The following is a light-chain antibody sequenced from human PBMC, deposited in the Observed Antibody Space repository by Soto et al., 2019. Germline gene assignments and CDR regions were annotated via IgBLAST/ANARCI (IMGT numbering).Light chain of an antibody. V-gene: IGLV2-14*01. Sequence: QSALTQPTSVSGSPGQSITISCTGTSSDVGGYNYVSWYQQHPGKAPKLMLYDVNNRPSGVSNRFSGSKSGNRASLTISGLQAEDEANYYCTSLTTISTLFGGGTKLTVL. CDR1: SSDVGGYNY. CDR2: DVN. CDR3: TSLTTISTL. J-gene: IGLJ2*01.